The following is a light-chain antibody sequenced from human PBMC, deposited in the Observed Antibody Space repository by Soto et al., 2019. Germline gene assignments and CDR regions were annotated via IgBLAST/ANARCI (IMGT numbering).Light chain of an antibody. Sequence: EIVLTQSPGTLSLSPGERATLSCRASLSISTYLAWYQQKPGQAPRLLIYGTSSRATGIPDRFSGSGSGTDFTLTISRLGPEDFAVYYCQQYGGSPWTFGQGTKVDIK. V-gene: IGKV3-20*01. CDR2: GTS. J-gene: IGKJ1*01. CDR3: QQYGGSPWT. CDR1: LSISTY.